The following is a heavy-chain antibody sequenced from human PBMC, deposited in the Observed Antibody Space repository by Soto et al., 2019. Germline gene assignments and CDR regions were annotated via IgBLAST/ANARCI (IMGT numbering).Heavy chain of an antibody. V-gene: IGHV4-61*01. CDR2: IYYSGST. Sequence: QVQLQESGPGLVKPSETLSLSCTVSGGSLSGGSYYWSWIRQPPGKGLEWIGYIYYSGSTNYNPSLKSRVTISVDTSKNQFSLKLSSVTAADTALYYCARLLPYDSSGSVGFDYWGQGTLVTVSS. CDR3: ARLLPYDSSGSVGFDY. CDR1: GGSLSGGSYY. J-gene: IGHJ4*02. D-gene: IGHD3-22*01.